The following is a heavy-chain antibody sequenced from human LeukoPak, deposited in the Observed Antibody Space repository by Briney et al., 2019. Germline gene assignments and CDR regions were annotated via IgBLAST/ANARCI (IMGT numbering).Heavy chain of an antibody. CDR3: ARSQWELLHGYYYYMDV. J-gene: IGHJ6*03. D-gene: IGHD1-26*01. CDR1: GGSISSSSYY. Sequence: PSETLSLTCTVSGGSISSSSYYWSWIRQPPGKGLEWIGYIYYSGSTNYNPSLKSRVTISVDTSKNQFSLKLSSVTAADTAVYYCARSQWELLHGYYYYMDVWGKGTTVTVSS. CDR2: IYYSGST. V-gene: IGHV4-61*01.